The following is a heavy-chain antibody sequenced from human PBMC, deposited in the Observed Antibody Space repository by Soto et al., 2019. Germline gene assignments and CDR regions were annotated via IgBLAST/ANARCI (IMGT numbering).Heavy chain of an antibody. Sequence: PPETLSLTCAVYGGSFSGYYWSWIRQPPGKGLEWIGEINHSGSTNYNPSLKSRVTISVDTSKNQFSLKLSSVTAADTAVYYCARHGYCSGGSCYSRRPGFDYWGQGTLVTVSS. J-gene: IGHJ4*02. CDR2: INHSGST. CDR1: GGSFSGYY. CDR3: ARHGYCSGGSCYSRRPGFDY. D-gene: IGHD2-15*01. V-gene: IGHV4-34*01.